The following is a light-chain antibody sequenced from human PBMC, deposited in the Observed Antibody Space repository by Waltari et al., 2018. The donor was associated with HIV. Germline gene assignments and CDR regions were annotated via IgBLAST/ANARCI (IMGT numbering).Light chain of an antibody. CDR1: RSNIGSTF. CDR3: AAWDGSRRGHGV. Sequence: QSVLTQPPSASATPGQRVTISCSGTRSNIGSTFVFWYQQFPGTAPKLLMYKNNKRFSGDPYRFPGSKSGTSASRAIRGLRSEDEAFYYCAAWDGSRRGHGVVGGGTNLTV. CDR2: KNN. V-gene: IGLV1-47*01. J-gene: IGLJ3*02.